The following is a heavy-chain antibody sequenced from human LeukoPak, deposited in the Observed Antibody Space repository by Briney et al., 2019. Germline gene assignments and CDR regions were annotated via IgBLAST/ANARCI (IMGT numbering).Heavy chain of an antibody. V-gene: IGHV3-66*01. Sequence: GGSLRLSCAASGFTFSDYYMSWVRQAPGKGLEWVSVIYSGGSTYYADSVKGRFTISRDNSKNTLYLQMNSLRAEDTAVYYCARVGSYDSSGYYLDYWGQGTLVTVSS. CDR1: GFTFSDYY. D-gene: IGHD3-22*01. CDR3: ARVGSYDSSGYYLDY. CDR2: IYSGGST. J-gene: IGHJ4*02.